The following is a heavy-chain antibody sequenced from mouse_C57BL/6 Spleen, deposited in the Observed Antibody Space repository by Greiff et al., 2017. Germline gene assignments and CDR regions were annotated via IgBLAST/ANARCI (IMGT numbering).Heavy chain of an antibody. Sequence: EVMLVESEGGLVQPGSSMKLSCTASGFTFSDYYMAWVRQVPEKGLEWVANINYDGSSTYYLDSLKSRFIISRDNAKNILYLQMSSLKSEDTATYYCAREGDYPFDYWGQGTTLTVSS. D-gene: IGHD5-5*01. CDR1: GFTFSDYY. V-gene: IGHV5-16*01. CDR3: AREGDYPFDY. CDR2: INYDGSST. J-gene: IGHJ2*01.